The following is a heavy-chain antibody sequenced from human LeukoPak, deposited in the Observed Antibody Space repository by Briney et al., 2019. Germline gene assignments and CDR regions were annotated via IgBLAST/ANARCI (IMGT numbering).Heavy chain of an antibody. Sequence: ASVKVSCKASGYTFTGYYMHWVRQAPGQGLEWMGRINPNSGGTNYAQKFQGRVTMTRDTSISTAYMELSRLRSDDTAVYYCARGQLQLWGAYYYDSSGYFDYWGQGTLVTVSS. CDR3: ARGQLQLWGAYYYDSSGYFDY. V-gene: IGHV1-2*06. D-gene: IGHD3-22*01. CDR2: INPNSGGT. J-gene: IGHJ4*02. CDR1: GYTFTGYY.